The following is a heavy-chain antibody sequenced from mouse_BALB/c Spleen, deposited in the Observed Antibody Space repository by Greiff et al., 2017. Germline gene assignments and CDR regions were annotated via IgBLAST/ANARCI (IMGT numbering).Heavy chain of an antibody. D-gene: IGHD2-4*01. V-gene: IGHV1-5*01. CDR2: IYPGNSDT. CDR1: GYSFTSYW. Sequence: EVQLQQSGTVLARPGASVKMSCKASGYSFTSYWMHWVKQRPGQGLEWIGAIYPGNSDTSYNQKFKGKAKLTAVTSASTAYMELSSLTNEDSAVYYCTRDGGREITTMFAYWGQGTLVTVSA. CDR3: TRDGGREITTMFAY. J-gene: IGHJ3*01.